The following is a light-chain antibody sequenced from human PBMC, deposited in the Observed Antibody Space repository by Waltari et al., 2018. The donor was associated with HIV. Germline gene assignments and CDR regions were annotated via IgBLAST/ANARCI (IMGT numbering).Light chain of an antibody. CDR1: QGLSSW. CDR3: QQAKSFPLT. V-gene: IGKV1-12*01. Sequence: DIQMTQSPSSVSASVGDTVTITCRASQGLSSWLAWYQQKPGEAPNLLIYTASSLNRGVPSRFSGSGSVTHFNLTISRLQPEDFATYYCQQAKSFPLTFGGGTRVEIK. CDR2: TAS. J-gene: IGKJ4*01.